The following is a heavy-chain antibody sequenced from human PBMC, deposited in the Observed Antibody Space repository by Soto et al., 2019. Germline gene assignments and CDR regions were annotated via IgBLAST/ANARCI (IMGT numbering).Heavy chain of an antibody. CDR1: GFTVSSYE. J-gene: IGHJ3*02. D-gene: IGHD5-12*01. V-gene: IGHV3-48*03. Sequence: GGSLRLSCAASGFTVSSYEMDWVRQAPGKGLEWVAYISISGGTIYYGDSVEGRFTISRDNADNSLYQQMNSLRAEDTAVYYCTKEKSVINSGYDAFDIWGRGTVVTVSS. CDR2: ISISGGTI. CDR3: TKEKSVINSGYDAFDI.